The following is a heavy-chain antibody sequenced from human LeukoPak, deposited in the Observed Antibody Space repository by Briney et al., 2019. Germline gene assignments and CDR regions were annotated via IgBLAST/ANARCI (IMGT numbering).Heavy chain of an antibody. V-gene: IGHV3-23*01. Sequence: RGSLRHSCAAPGFTSITYAMSGGCPALGGGRGRGSPIGGSGSSTYYEDSVQGRFTISRDNSKKTLYLQMNSLRAEDTAVYYCAKCLIAMVRGIFDYWGQGTLVTVSS. CDR2: IGGSGSST. D-gene: IGHD3-10*01. J-gene: IGHJ4*02. CDR1: GFTSITYA. CDR3: AKCLIAMVRGIFDY.